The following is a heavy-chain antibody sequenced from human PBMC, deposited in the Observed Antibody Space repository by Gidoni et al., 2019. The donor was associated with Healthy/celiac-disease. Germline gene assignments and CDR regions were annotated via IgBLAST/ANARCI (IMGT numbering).Heavy chain of an antibody. V-gene: IGHV6-1*01. CDR3: ARGRYCSSTSCQGYYYYYGMDV. CDR1: GDSVSSNSSA. CDR2: TYYRSKWYN. Sequence: QVQLQQSGPGLVKPSQTLSLTCAISGDSVSSNSSAWTWIRQSPSRGLEWLGRTYYRSKWYNDYAVSVKSRITINPDTSKNQFSLQLNSVTPEDTAVYYCARGRYCSSTSCQGYYYYYGMDVWGQGTTVTVSS. J-gene: IGHJ6*02. D-gene: IGHD2-2*01.